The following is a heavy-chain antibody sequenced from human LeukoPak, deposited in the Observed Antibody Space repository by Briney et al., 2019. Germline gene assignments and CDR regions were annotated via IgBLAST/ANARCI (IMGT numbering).Heavy chain of an antibody. V-gene: IGHV1-8*03. D-gene: IGHD6-6*01. J-gene: IGHJ6*03. CDR3: ARGLRQFVPSYYYYMDV. CDR2: MNPNCGNT. Sequence: ASVKVSCKASGYTFTSYDINWVRQATGQGLEWMGWMNPNCGNTGYAQKFQGRVTITRNTSISTAYMELSSLRSEDTAVYYCARGLRQFVPSYYYYMDVWGKGTTVTVSS. CDR1: GYTFTSYD.